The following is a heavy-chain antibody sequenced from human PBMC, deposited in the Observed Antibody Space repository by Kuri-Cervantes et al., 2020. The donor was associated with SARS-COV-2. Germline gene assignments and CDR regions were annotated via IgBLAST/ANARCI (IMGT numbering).Heavy chain of an antibody. CDR2: INPNSGGT. Sequence: ASVKVSCKASGYTFTGYYMHWVRQAPGQGLEWMGWINPNSGGTNYAQKFQGWVTMTRDTSISTAYMELSRLRSDDTAVYYCARASIDYSNYFGWFDPWGQGTQVTVSS. J-gene: IGHJ5*02. V-gene: IGHV1-2*04. CDR1: GYTFTGYY. CDR3: ARASIDYSNYFGWFDP. D-gene: IGHD4-11*01.